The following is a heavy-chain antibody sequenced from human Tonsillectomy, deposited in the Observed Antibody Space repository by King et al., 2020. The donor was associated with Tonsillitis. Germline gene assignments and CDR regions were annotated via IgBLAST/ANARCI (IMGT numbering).Heavy chain of an antibody. Sequence: TLKESGPVLVKPTETLTLTCTVSGFSLSNARMGVSWIRQPPGKALEWLAHIFSNDEKSYSTSLKSRLTISKDTSKSQVVLTMTNMDPVDTATYYCARAYGDQYYYYYYGMDVWGKGTTVTVSS. J-gene: IGHJ6*04. D-gene: IGHD4-17*01. V-gene: IGHV2-26*01. CDR3: ARAYGDQYYYYYYGMDV. CDR1: GFSLSNARMG. CDR2: IFSNDEK.